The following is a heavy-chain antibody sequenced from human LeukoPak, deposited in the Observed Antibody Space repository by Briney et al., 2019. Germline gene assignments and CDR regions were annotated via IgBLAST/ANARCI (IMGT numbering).Heavy chain of an antibody. CDR2: LKSKTDGGTK. CDR1: GFTFSNAR. J-gene: IGHJ4*02. CDR3: TTGRLLFGELADY. Sequence: PGGSLTRSSAASGFTFSNARMSWLPQAQGKGREWVGRLKSKTDGGTKDYDAPVKGRSTISRNDSKNTLYLQMNSRKTEDTAVYYCTTGRLLFGELADYWGQGTLVTVSS. D-gene: IGHD3-10*01. V-gene: IGHV3-15*01.